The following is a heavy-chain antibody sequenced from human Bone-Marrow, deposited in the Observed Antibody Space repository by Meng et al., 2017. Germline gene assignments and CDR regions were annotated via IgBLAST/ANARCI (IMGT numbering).Heavy chain of an antibody. V-gene: IGHV3-74*01. J-gene: IGHJ4*02. D-gene: IGHD5-24*01. Sequence: LSLTCAASGFTFSSYWIHWVRQAPGKGLVWVSRINSDGSSTSYADSVKGRFTISRDNAKNTLYLQMNSLRAEDTAVYYCARGLGFGRDGYIFDYWGQGTLVTVSS. CDR1: GFTFSSYW. CDR3: ARGLGFGRDGYIFDY. CDR2: INSDGSST.